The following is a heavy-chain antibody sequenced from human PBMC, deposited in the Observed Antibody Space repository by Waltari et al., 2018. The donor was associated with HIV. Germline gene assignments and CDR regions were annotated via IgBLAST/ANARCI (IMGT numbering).Heavy chain of an antibody. J-gene: IGHJ6*02. V-gene: IGHV4-61*02. CDR2: IYTSGST. Sequence: QVQLQESGPGLVKPSQTLSLTCTVSGGSISSGSYYWRWIRQPAGKGLEWIGRIYTSGSTNYTPSLKSRVTISVDTSKNQFSLKLSSVTAADTAVYYCAREGKEDYDFWSGYFFGMDVWGQGTTVTVSS. CDR3: AREGKEDYDFWSGYFFGMDV. CDR1: GGSISSGSYY. D-gene: IGHD3-3*01.